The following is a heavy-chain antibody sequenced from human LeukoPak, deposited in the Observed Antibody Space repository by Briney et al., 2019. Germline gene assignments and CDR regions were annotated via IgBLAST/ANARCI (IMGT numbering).Heavy chain of an antibody. V-gene: IGHV3-49*05. D-gene: IGHD3-16*01. CDR1: GLIFSDSP. Sequence: KPGRSLRLSCTFSGLIFSDSPVTWLRQAAGKGLEWIGCTRSKVYGGTTEYAASVKGRITISRDESKSIAYLQMDSLTTEDTAVYFCARGERDFDHWGQGTLVTVSS. CDR2: TRSKVYGGTT. J-gene: IGHJ4*02. CDR3: ARGERDFDH.